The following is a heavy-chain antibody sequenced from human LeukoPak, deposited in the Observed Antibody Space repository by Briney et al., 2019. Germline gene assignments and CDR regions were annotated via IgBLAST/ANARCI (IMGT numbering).Heavy chain of an antibody. D-gene: IGHD5-12*01. CDR3: AKNPYEYYFDY. CDR2: INPNSAGT. Sequence: ASVKVSCKASGYTFTDHYMHWVRQAPGQGLEWMGWINPNSAGTNYAQKCQGRVTMTRDTSISTAYMELSRLRSDDTAVYYCAKNPYEYYFDYWGQGTLVTVSS. V-gene: IGHV1-2*02. CDR1: GYTFTDHY. J-gene: IGHJ4*02.